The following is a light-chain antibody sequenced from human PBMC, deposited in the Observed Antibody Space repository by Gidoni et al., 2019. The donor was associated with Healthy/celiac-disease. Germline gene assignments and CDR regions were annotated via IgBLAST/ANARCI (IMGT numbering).Light chain of an antibody. CDR1: QDISNY. CDR3: QQYDSLPT. J-gene: IGKJ1*01. CDR2: DAS. V-gene: IGKV1-33*01. Sequence: QSTRSPSRLAASVGDRVTIPCQASQDISNYLNWYQQKPGKAPKLLIYDASNLEKGVPSRFSVSGSGTEFTFTISSLQPEDIATYYCQQYDSLPTFGQGTKVEIK.